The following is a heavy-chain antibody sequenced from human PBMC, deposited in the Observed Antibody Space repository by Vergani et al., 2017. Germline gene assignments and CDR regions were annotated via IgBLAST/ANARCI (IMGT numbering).Heavy chain of an antibody. CDR1: GSTVSGNY. CDR2: IYSGDET. D-gene: IGHD3-10*01. CDR3: ARGNYYGSGTDVDP. Sequence: ELQLVESGGGLVQPGGSLRLSCAASGSTVSGNYITWVRQAPGKGLEWVSHIYSGDETYYADSVKGRVTISRDTSNKTLQLQINNLRVEDTAVYYCARGNYYGSGTDVDPWGQGTLVTVSS. J-gene: IGHJ5*02. V-gene: IGHV3-66*02.